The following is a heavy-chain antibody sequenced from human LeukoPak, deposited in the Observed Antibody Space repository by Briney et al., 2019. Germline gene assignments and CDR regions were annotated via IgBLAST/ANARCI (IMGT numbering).Heavy chain of an antibody. D-gene: IGHD6-19*01. J-gene: IGHJ4*02. Sequence: ASVKVSCKASGYTFTGYYMHWVRQAPGQGLEWMGWINPNSGGTNYAQKFQGRVTMTRDTSISTAYMELRSLRSDDTAVYYCARGEAVAGYGRDWGQGTLVTVSS. CDR3: ARGEAVAGYGRD. V-gene: IGHV1-2*02. CDR1: GYTFTGYY. CDR2: INPNSGGT.